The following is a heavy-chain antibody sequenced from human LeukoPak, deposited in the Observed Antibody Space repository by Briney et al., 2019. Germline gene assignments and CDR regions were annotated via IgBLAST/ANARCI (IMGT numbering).Heavy chain of an antibody. D-gene: IGHD3-16*01. J-gene: IGHJ3*02. V-gene: IGHV1-69*05. Sequence: SVKVSCKACGSTFSSYAISWVRQAPGQGLEWMGGIIPIFGTANYAQKFQGRVTITTDESTSTAYMELSSLRSEDTAVYYCARGLRPWDFDIWGQGTMVTVSS. CDR2: IIPIFGTA. CDR3: ARGLRPWDFDI. CDR1: GSTFSSYA.